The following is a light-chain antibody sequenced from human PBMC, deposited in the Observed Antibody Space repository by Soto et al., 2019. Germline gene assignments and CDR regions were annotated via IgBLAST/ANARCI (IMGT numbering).Light chain of an antibody. Sequence: EIVLTQSPATLSLSPGEGATLSCRASESVRSYLAWYQQKPGQAPRLLIYDASNRATGIPARFSGSGSGTDFPRTISSLEPEDFAVYYCQQRLNWPPLTFGGGTKVEIK. CDR1: ESVRSY. CDR2: DAS. J-gene: IGKJ4*01. CDR3: QQRLNWPPLT. V-gene: IGKV3-11*01.